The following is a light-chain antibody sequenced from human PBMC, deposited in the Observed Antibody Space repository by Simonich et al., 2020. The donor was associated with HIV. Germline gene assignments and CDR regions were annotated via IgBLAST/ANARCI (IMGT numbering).Light chain of an antibody. Sequence: DIQLTQSPSFLSASVRDRVTITCRASQGISNYLAWYQQRPGKAPKLLIYAASTVQRGVPSRFSGSGSGTEFTLTISSLQPEDFTTYYCQQLSSHPTFGQGTKLEIK. J-gene: IGKJ2*01. V-gene: IGKV1-9*01. CDR1: QGISNY. CDR2: AAS. CDR3: QQLSSHPT.